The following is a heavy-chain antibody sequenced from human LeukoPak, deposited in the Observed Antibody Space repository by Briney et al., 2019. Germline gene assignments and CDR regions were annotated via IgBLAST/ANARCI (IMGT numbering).Heavy chain of an antibody. V-gene: IGHV3-11*03. D-gene: IGHD3-10*01. CDR3: ARNVLPDNWFDP. Sequence: GGSLRLSCAASGFTFSDYYMSWIRQAPGKGLEWVSYISSSSSYTNYADSVKGRFTISRDNAKNSLYLRMNSLRAEDTAVYYCARNVLPDNWFDPWGQGTLVTVSS. CDR1: GFTFSDYY. CDR2: ISSSSSYT. J-gene: IGHJ5*02.